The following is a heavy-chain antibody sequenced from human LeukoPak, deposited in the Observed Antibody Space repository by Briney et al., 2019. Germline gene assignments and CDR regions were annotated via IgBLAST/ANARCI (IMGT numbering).Heavy chain of an antibody. V-gene: IGHV3-33*01. D-gene: IGHD6-13*01. CDR2: LYYDGSNK. Sequence: GGSLRLSCAASGFTFSSYGMHWVRQAPGKGLEWVAALYYDGSNKYYADSVKGRFTISRDNSKNTLYLQMNSLRAEDTAVYYCARSGSSWYPYFDYWGLGTLVTVSS. J-gene: IGHJ4*02. CDR3: ARSGSSWYPYFDY. CDR1: GFTFSSYG.